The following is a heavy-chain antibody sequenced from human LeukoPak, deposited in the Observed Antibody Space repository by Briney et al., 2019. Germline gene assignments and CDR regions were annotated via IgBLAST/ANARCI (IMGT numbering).Heavy chain of an antibody. Sequence: GGSLRLSCAASGFASSSYSMNWVRQAPGKGLEWVSSISSSSSYIYYADSVKGRFTISRDNAKNSLYLQMNSLRAEDTAVYYCARDPDYYDSSGYFLFDYWGQGTLVTVSS. D-gene: IGHD3-22*01. J-gene: IGHJ4*02. CDR2: ISSSSSYI. CDR3: ARDPDYYDSSGYFLFDY. CDR1: GFASSSYS. V-gene: IGHV3-21*01.